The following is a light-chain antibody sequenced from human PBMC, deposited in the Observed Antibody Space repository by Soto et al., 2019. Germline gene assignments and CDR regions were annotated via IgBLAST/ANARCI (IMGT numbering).Light chain of an antibody. CDR2: EVS. Sequence: QSALTQPASVSGSPGQSITISCTGTSSDVGFYNYVSWYQQHPGKAPQLMIYEVSNRPSGVSNRFSGSKSGNTASLTISGLKAEDEADYYCSSYSTSSTPVVFGGGTKLTVL. CDR1: SSDVGFYNY. V-gene: IGLV2-14*01. J-gene: IGLJ2*01. CDR3: SSYSTSSTPVV.